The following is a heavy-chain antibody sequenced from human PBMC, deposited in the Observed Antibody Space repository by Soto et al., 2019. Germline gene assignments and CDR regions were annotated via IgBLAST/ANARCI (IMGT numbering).Heavy chain of an antibody. Sequence: SETLSLTCAVYGGSFSGYYWSWIRQPPGKGLGWIGEINHSGSTNYNPSLKSRVTISVDTSKNQFSLKLSSVTAADTAVYYCARVDPNYGSGPRRWVYWGQGTLVTVSS. J-gene: IGHJ4*02. V-gene: IGHV4-34*01. CDR3: ARVDPNYGSGPRRWVY. CDR1: GGSFSGYY. D-gene: IGHD3-10*01. CDR2: INHSGST.